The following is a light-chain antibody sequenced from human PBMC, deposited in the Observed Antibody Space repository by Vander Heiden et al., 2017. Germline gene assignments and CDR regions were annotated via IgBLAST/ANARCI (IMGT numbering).Light chain of an antibody. CDR1: QGISSA. J-gene: IGKJ2*01. Sequence: AIQLTQSPSSLSASVGDRVTITCRASQGISSALAWYQQKPRKAPKLLIYDASSLQSGVPSRFSGSGSGTDFTLTISSLQPEDFATYYCQQFNTYPFTFGQGTKLEIK. CDR3: QQFNTYPFT. CDR2: DAS. V-gene: IGKV1-13*02.